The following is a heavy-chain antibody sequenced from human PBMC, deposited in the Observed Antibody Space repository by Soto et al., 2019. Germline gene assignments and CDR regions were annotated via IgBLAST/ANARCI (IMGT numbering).Heavy chain of an antibody. D-gene: IGHD6-19*01. J-gene: IGHJ4*02. V-gene: IGHV3-49*03. CDR3: TRDLYSSGWYVGYFDY. CDR2: IRSKAYGGTT. Sequence: GGSLRLSCTASGFTFGDYAMSWFRQAPGKGLEWVGFIRSKAYGGTTEYAASVKGRFTISRDDSKSIAYLQMNSLKTEDTAVYYCTRDLYSSGWYVGYFDYWGQGTLVTVSS. CDR1: GFTFGDYA.